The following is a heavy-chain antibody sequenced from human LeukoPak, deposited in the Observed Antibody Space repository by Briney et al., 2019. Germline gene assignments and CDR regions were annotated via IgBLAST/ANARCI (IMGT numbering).Heavy chain of an antibody. Sequence: GGSLRLSCAASGFTFSDYYMSWIRQAPGKGVEWVSYISRSGSTIYTDSVKGRFTISRDNAKDSMYLQMNRLRAEDTAVYYCARSWQPNYYYYMDVWGKGTTVTVSS. J-gene: IGHJ6*03. CDR3: ARSWQPNYYYYMDV. D-gene: IGHD2-8*01. CDR2: ISRSGSTI. CDR1: GFTFSDYY. V-gene: IGHV3-11*01.